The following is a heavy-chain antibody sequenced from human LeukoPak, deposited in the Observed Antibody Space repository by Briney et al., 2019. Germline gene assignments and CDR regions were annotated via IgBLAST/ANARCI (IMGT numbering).Heavy chain of an antibody. Sequence: PSETLSLTCAVYGGSFSGYYWSWIRQPPGRGLEWIGEINHSGSTNYNPSLKGRVTISVDTSKNQFSLKLSSVTAADTAVYYCARGRNILTGYFHGPTGFVRFDYWGQGTLVTVSS. CDR3: ARGRNILTGYFHGPTGFVRFDY. V-gene: IGHV4-34*01. J-gene: IGHJ4*02. CDR1: GGSFSGYY. CDR2: INHSGST. D-gene: IGHD3-9*01.